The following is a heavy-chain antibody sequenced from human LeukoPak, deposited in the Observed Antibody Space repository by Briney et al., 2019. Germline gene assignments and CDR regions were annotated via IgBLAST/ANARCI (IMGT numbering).Heavy chain of an antibody. CDR1: GGSISSSGYY. J-gene: IGHJ4*02. D-gene: IGHD2-15*01. V-gene: IGHV4-39*01. CDR3: ARQQSCSGGTCYFYFDS. Sequence: KSSETLSLTCTVSGGSISSSGYYWGWIRQPPGKGLEWIGRLYYSASTYYTPSLKSRVTISLDTSQNQFSLKLSSVTAADTAVYYCARQQSCSGGTCYFYFDSWGQGTLVSVSS. CDR2: LYYSAST.